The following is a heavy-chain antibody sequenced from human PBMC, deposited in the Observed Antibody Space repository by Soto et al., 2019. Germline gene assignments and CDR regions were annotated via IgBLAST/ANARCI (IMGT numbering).Heavy chain of an antibody. D-gene: IGHD2-15*01. Sequence: QVHLLEPGPGLVKPSQTLSLTCSVSGDSISTVDYFWAWIRQPPGQALEYIGYIYKSTTTYYNPSFESRVAISLDTSKSQFSLNVTSVTAADTAVYFCARGRYCLTGRCFPNWFDSWGQGTLVTVSS. V-gene: IGHV4-30-4*01. J-gene: IGHJ5*01. CDR2: IYKSTTT. CDR3: ARGRYCLTGRCFPNWFDS. CDR1: GDSISTVDYF.